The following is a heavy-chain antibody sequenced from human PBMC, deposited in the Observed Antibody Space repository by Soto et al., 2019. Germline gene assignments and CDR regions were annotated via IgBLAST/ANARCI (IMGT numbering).Heavy chain of an antibody. CDR3: AKDSKSVSVSAARVYGMDV. J-gene: IGHJ6*02. CDR2: TRSNGEHT. CDR1: GLMFSSFA. D-gene: IGHD2-2*01. Sequence: QSRGSLRLSCAGSGLMFSSFAMTWVRQAPGKGLEWVSTTRSNGEHTYYADSVKGRFTVSRDNSKNTLFLEMSSLRAEDSAIYYCAKDSKSVSVSAARVYGMDVWGQGTTVTVSS. V-gene: IGHV3-23*01.